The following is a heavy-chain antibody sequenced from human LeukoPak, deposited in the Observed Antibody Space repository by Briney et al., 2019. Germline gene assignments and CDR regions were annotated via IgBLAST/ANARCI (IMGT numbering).Heavy chain of an antibody. CDR1: GFTFSSAW. CDR3: TTVGYCSTFRCSGLFAFDI. D-gene: IGHD2-2*01. J-gene: IGHJ3*02. Sequence: PGGSLRLSCAASGFTFSSAWMSWVRQAPGKGLEWIGRIKSKADGGTIAYAAPVKGRFTISRDDSKNTLYLQMNSLKTEDTAVYFCTTVGYCSTFRCSGLFAFDIWGQGTMVTVSS. CDR2: IKSKADGGTI. V-gene: IGHV3-15*01.